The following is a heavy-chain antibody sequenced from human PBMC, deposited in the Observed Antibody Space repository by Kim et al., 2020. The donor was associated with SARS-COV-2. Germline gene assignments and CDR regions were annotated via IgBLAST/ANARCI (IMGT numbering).Heavy chain of an antibody. CDR2: ISAYNGNT. J-gene: IGHJ4*02. V-gene: IGHV1-18*01. CDR1: GYTFTSYG. Sequence: ASVKVSCKASGYTFTSYGISWVRQAPGQGLEWMGWISAYNGNTHYAQKLQGRVTITTDTSTSTAYMELRSLSSDDTAVYYFAGSGWTGSGRSSFDYWGQGTLVTVSS. CDR3: AGSGWTGSGRSSFDY. D-gene: IGHD3-10*01.